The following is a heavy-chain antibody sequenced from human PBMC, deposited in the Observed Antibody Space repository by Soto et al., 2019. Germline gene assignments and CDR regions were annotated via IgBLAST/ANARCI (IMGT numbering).Heavy chain of an antibody. D-gene: IGHD6-19*01. CDR1: GFTFSSSA. CDR2: ISYGGSNK. Sequence: PGGSLRLSCAASGFTFSSSAMHWVRQAPGEGLEWVAVISYGGSNKYYGDSVKGRFTISRDNSKNTLYLQMTSPRVDDTAVYYCARDRVVAGIGEVDYCGVGTIVTVYS. J-gene: IGHJ4*02. CDR3: ARDRVVAGIGEVDY. V-gene: IGHV3-30-3*01.